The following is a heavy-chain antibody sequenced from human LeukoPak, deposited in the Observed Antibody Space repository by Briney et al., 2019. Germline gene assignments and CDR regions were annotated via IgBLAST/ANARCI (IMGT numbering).Heavy chain of an antibody. D-gene: IGHD4-17*01. CDR1: GTSFSSYY. Sequence: SSETLSLTCAVSGTSFSSYYWSWIRQPPGKGLEWIGEVNHSGYTNDNPSLKSRVTKSVDTSKNQFSLRLRSVTAADTGVYFCARMTTGHDFWGQGTLVTVSS. CDR3: ARMTTGHDF. CDR2: VNHSGYT. J-gene: IGHJ4*02. V-gene: IGHV4-34*01.